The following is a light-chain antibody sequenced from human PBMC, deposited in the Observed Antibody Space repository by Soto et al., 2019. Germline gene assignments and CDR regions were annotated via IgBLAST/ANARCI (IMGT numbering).Light chain of an antibody. V-gene: IGLV6-57*03. CDR1: SGSIASGY. CDR3: QSYHSSTPYV. J-gene: IGLJ1*01. CDR2: EDN. Sequence: NFMLTQPHSASESPGKTVTISCTRSSGSIASGYVQWYQQRPGSAPTTVIYEDNQRPSGVPDRFSGSIDTSSNSASLTISGPKTEDEADYYCQSYHSSTPYVFGTGTKLTVL.